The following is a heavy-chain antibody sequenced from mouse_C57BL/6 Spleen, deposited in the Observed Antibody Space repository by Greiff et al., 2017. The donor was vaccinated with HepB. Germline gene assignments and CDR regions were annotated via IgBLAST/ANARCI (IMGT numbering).Heavy chain of an antibody. CDR3: AREALITTGFDY. J-gene: IGHJ2*01. CDR1: GYAFSSSW. CDR2: IYPGDGDT. Sequence: VQLVESGPELVKPGASVKISCKASGYAFSSSWMNWVKQRPGKGLEWIGRIYPGDGDTNYNGKFKGKATLTADKSSSTAYMQLSSLTSEDSAVYFCAREALITTGFDYWGQGTTLTVSS. D-gene: IGHD1-1*01. V-gene: IGHV1-82*01.